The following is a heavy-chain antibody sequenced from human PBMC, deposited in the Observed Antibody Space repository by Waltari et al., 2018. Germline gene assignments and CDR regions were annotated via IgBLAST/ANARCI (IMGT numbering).Heavy chain of an antibody. V-gene: IGHV4-4*02. J-gene: IGHJ6*02. CDR3: ARDPFIVGATHGGYYYGMDV. CDR2: IYHSGST. Sequence: QVQLQESGPGLVKPSGTLSLTCAVSGGSISSSNWWSWVRQPPGKGLEWIGEIYHSGSTNYNPSLKSRVTISVDKSKNQFSLKLSSVTAADTAVYYCARDPFIVGATHGGYYYGMDVWGQGTTVTVSS. D-gene: IGHD1-26*01. CDR1: GGSISSSNW.